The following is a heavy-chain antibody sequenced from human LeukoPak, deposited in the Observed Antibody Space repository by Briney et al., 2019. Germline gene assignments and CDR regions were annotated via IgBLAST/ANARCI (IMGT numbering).Heavy chain of an antibody. CDR1: GGFVRSGNYY. CDR2: VDYSGST. Sequence: SETLSLTCSVSGGFVRSGNYYWSWIRQPPGKGLEWIGYVDYSGSTSYNPSLRRRVTISLDTSKNQFSLKVMYLTAADTAVYYCARGIRTGYGYWGQGTLVTVSS. CDR3: ARGIRTGYGY. J-gene: IGHJ4*02. D-gene: IGHD1-1*01. V-gene: IGHV4-61*01.